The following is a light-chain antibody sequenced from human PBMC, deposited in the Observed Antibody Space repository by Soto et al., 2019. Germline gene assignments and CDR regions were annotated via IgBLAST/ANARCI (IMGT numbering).Light chain of an antibody. CDR3: QQYNNWPQT. V-gene: IGKV3-15*01. CDR2: GAF. CDR1: QSVSSN. Sequence: EIVMTQSAVTLSVSPGERATLSCRASQSVSSNLAWYQQKPGQAPSLLIYGAFTRATGIPARFSGTGSGTEFTLTISSLQSEDFAEYHCQQYNNWPQTFGQGTKVDIK. J-gene: IGKJ1*01.